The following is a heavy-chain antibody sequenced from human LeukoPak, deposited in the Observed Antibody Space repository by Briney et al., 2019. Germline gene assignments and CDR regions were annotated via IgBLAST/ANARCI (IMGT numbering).Heavy chain of an antibody. Sequence: GGSLRLSCVSSGFTFANVWMNGVRQAPGKDLEWVGLIKSNTDGAPTDYAAPGEVRFVISRDDSKKTLYLQMNSLRVDDAALYFCTTGIDDGGGYWGQGTMVTVSS. J-gene: IGHJ4*02. CDR1: GFTFANVW. CDR2: IKSNTDGAPT. V-gene: IGHV3-15*07. CDR3: TTGIDDGGGY. D-gene: IGHD1-1*01.